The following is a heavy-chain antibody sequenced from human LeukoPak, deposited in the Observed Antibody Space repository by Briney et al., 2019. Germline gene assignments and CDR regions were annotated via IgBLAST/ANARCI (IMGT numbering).Heavy chain of an antibody. CDR2: INPNIGDT. Sequence: ASVKVSCKASGYALTGYYFHWVRQAPGQGLEWMGWINPNIGDTNYAEKFQGRVTLTRDTSINIAYMELSRLTSDDTAVYYCARSIGFFYYFDYWGQGTLVTVSS. V-gene: IGHV1-2*02. CDR3: ARSIGFFYYFDY. D-gene: IGHD6-6*01. CDR1: GYALTGYY. J-gene: IGHJ4*02.